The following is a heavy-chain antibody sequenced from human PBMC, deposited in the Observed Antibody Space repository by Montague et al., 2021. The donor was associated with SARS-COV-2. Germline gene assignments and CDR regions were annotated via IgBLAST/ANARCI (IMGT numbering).Heavy chain of an antibody. CDR2: ISHSGTT. D-gene: IGHD2/OR15-2a*01. CDR3: ARDVRPWDYDMDV. J-gene: IGHJ6*02. CDR1: GGSISNYF. V-gene: IGHV4-59*01. Sequence: SETLSLTCTVSGGSISNYFWNWVRQAPGKGLEWIAYISHSGTTNYNPSLRRRVTISIDRSNNQFSLKLNSVTAADTAVYYCARDVRPWDYDMDVWGQGTKVTVSS.